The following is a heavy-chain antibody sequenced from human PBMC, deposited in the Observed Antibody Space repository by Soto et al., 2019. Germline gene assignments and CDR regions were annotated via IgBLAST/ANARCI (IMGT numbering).Heavy chain of an antibody. J-gene: IGHJ6*02. V-gene: IGHV4-31*03. CDR2: NYYSGIT. CDR1: GGSISSGGYY. D-gene: IGHD6-6*01. Sequence: QVQLQESGPGLVKPSQTLSLTCTVSGGSISSGGYYWTWIRQHPGKGLEWIGYNYYSGITYYNPSLKSRVTISLDTSNNQFSLKLSSVTAADTAVYYCARGSSIAGLYYGMDVCGQGTTVTVSS. CDR3: ARGSSIAGLYYGMDV.